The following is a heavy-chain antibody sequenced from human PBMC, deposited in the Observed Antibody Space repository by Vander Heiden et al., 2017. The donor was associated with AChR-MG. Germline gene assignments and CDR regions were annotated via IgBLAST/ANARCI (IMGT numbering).Heavy chain of an antibody. J-gene: IGHJ4*02. CDR2: ISYDGSNK. V-gene: IGHV3-30-3*01. CDR1: GFPFSSYA. CDR3: ARDQTRYGDYPA. D-gene: IGHD4-17*01. Sequence: QVQLVESGGGVVQPGRSLRLSCAASGFPFSSYAMHWVRQAPGKGLEWVAVISYDGSNKYYADSVKGRFTISRDNSKNTLYLQMNSLRAEDTAVYYCARDQTRYGDYPAWGQGTLVTVSS.